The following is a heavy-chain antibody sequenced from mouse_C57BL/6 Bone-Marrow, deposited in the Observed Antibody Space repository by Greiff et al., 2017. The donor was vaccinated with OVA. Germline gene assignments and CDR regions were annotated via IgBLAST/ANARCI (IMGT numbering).Heavy chain of an antibody. CDR3: ARDEKTGTAWFAY. Sequence: EVKVVESEGGLVQPGRSLKLSCTASGFTFSDYYMAWVRQVPEKGLEWVANINYDGSSTYYLDSLKSRFIISRDNAKNILYLQMSSLKSEDTATYYCARDEKTGTAWFAYWGQGTLVTVSA. CDR1: GFTFSDYY. CDR2: INYDGSST. D-gene: IGHD4-1*01. V-gene: IGHV5-16*01. J-gene: IGHJ3*01.